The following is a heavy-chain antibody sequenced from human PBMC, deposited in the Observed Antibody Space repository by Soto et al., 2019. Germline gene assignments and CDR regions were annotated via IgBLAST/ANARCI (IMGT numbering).Heavy chain of an antibody. CDR1: GGSISSGGYY. J-gene: IGHJ4*02. CDR3: ARVLGFGDPFDY. CDR2: IYYSGST. V-gene: IGHV4-31*03. D-gene: IGHD3-10*01. Sequence: SETLSLTCTVSGGSISSGGYYWSWIRQHPGKGLEWIGYIYYSGSTYYNPSLKSRVTISVDTSKNQFSLKLSSVTAADTAVYYCARVLGFGDPFDYWGQGTPVTVSS.